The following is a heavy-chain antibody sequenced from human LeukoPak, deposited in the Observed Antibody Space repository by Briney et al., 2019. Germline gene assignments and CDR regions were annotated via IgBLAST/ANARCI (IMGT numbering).Heavy chain of an antibody. CDR3: AREQEAAGNWFFDR. V-gene: IGHV3-7*01. J-gene: IGHJ2*01. CDR2: IRGDGSVN. Sequence: GGSLRLSCAASGFTFSKHWMTWVRQAPGKGLEWVANIRGDGSVNYLLDSVKGRFTISRDNVKNSLSLEMNNLRAEDTAVYYCAREQEAAGNWFFDRWGRGTLVTVSS. CDR1: GFTFSKHW. D-gene: IGHD6-13*01.